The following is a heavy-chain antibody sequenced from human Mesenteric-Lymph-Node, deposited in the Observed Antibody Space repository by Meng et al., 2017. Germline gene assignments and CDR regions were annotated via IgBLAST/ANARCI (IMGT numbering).Heavy chain of an antibody. V-gene: IGHV3-7*01. J-gene: IGHJ4*02. CDR2: IKQDGSAK. CDR3: ASEGLVATAIDY. Sequence: GESLKISCAASGFTFSSHEMNWVRQAPGKGLEWVANIKQDGSAKYYVDSVKGRFTISRDNAKNSLYLQMNSLRAEDTAVYYCASEGLVATAIDYWGQGTLVTVSS. D-gene: IGHD5-12*01. CDR1: GFTFSSHE.